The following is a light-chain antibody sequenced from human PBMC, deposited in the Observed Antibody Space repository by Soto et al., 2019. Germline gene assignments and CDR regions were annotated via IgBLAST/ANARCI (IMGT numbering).Light chain of an antibody. V-gene: IGLV2-23*02. J-gene: IGLJ3*02. Sequence: QSALTQPASVSGSPGQSITISCTGTSSDVGSSNLVSWYQQHPGKAPKVIIYEVSQRPSGVSNRFSGSKSGNTASLTISGLQAEDEADYYCYSNAGGPWVFGGGTQLTVL. CDR2: EVS. CDR1: SSDVGSSNL. CDR3: YSNAGGPWV.